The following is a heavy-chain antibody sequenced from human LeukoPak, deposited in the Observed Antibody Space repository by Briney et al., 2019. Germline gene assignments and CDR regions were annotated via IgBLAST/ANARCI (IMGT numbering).Heavy chain of an antibody. CDR2: IXXVGSEK. V-gene: IGHV3-7*01. J-gene: IGHJ4*02. CDR1: GFSFSSYW. CDR3: VRDLWDLHSRVFDQ. D-gene: IGHD1-26*01. Sequence: GGSLRLSCAASGFSFSSYWXXXXXXAXXXXXXXXXNIXXVGSEKYYXXSXKGRXXXXXXXXXXXLYLQMSSLRAEDTAVYYCVRDLWDLHSRVFDQWGQGTLVTVSS.